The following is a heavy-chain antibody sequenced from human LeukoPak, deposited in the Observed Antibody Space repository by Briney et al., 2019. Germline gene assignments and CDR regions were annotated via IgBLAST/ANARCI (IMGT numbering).Heavy chain of an antibody. CDR1: GGSFSGYY. CDR3: RAVREAWQQLVNFDY. Sequence: PSETLSLTCAVYGGSFSGYYWSWIRQPPGKGLEWIGEINHSGSTNYNPSLKSRVTISVDTSKNQFSLKLSSVTAADTAVYYCRAVREAWQQLVNFDYWGQGTLVTVSS. J-gene: IGHJ4*02. V-gene: IGHV4-34*01. D-gene: IGHD6-13*01. CDR2: INHSGST.